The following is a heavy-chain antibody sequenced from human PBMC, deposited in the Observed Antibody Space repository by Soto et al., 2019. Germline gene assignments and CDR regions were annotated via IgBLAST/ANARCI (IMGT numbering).Heavy chain of an antibody. J-gene: IGHJ4*02. CDR3: ASERGSSYFDY. Sequence: QVQLVESGGGVVQPGRSLRLSCAVSGFPLSDYGMHWVRQAPGKGLEWVAVIWYDESKKYYADSVKGRFTISRDNSKNTLYLQMNSLRAEDTAVYYCASERGSSYFDYWGQGTLVTASS. CDR2: IWYDESKK. CDR1: GFPLSDYG. D-gene: IGHD1-26*01. V-gene: IGHV3-33*01.